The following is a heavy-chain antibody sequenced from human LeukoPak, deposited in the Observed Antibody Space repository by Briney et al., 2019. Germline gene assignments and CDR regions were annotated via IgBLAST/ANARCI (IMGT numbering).Heavy chain of an antibody. V-gene: IGHV3-15*01. CDR3: NTGGIGSSGYVEFDY. Sequence: PGGSLRLSCAASGFTFNNAWMSWVRQAPGKGLEWVGRIRSKPDGGTTDYAAPVRGRFTISRDDSKNTLYLEMNSLKTEDTAVYYCNTGGIGSSGYVEFDYWGQGTLVTVSS. D-gene: IGHD3-22*01. CDR2: IRSKPDGGTT. CDR1: GFTFNNAW. J-gene: IGHJ4*02.